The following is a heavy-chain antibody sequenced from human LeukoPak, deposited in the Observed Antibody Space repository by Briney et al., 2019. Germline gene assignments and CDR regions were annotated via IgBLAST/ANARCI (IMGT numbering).Heavy chain of an antibody. V-gene: IGHV3-23*01. CDR2: ISGSGGST. CDR1: GFTFSSYA. Sequence: GGSLGLSCAASGFTFSSYAMSWVRQAPGKGLEWVSAISGSGGSTNYADSVKGRFTISRDNSKNTLYLQMNSLRAEDTAVYYCAKDGDLAAILYYYGMDVWGQGTTVTVSS. D-gene: IGHD2-21*02. CDR3: AKDGDLAAILYYYGMDV. J-gene: IGHJ6*02.